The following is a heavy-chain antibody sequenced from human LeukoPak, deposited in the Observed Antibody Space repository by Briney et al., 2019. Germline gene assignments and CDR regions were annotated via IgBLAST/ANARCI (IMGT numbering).Heavy chain of an antibody. Sequence: GGSLRLSCAASGFTLDDYGMSWVRQAPGKGLEWVSGINWNGGSTGYVDSVKGRFTISRDNAKNSLFLHMNSLRAEDTAVYYCAKDSRYCSGGSCYPYYYYYYMDVWGKGTTVTISS. J-gene: IGHJ6*03. CDR3: AKDSRYCSGGSCYPYYYYYYMDV. CDR1: GFTLDDYG. V-gene: IGHV3-20*04. CDR2: INWNGGST. D-gene: IGHD2-15*01.